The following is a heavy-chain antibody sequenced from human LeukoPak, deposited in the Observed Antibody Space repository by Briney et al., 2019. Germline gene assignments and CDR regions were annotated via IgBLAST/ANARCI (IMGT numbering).Heavy chain of an antibody. Sequence: GGSLRLSCAASGFTFSNYGMHWVRQAPGKGLEWVAFIRYDGSKKYYADSVKGRFTISRDNSKNTLYLQMNSLRAEDTAVYYCANLIVVSPGVSDIWGQGTMVTVSS. CDR2: IRYDGSKK. V-gene: IGHV3-30*02. CDR3: ANLIVVSPGVSDI. J-gene: IGHJ3*02. CDR1: GFTFSNYG. D-gene: IGHD3-22*01.